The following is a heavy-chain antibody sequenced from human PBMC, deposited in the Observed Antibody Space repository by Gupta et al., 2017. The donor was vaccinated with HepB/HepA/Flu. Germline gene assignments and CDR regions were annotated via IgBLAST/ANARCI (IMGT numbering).Heavy chain of an antibody. CDR3: ARERAVKYSNWMGHWFDP. D-gene: IGHD1-20*01. Sequence: QVQLQESGPGLVKPSQTLSLTCSVSGGSISSGDYYWSWIRQHPGRGLEWIGYIYYSGSTYYNPSLKSRVTISVDTSKNQFSLRLSSVTAAETAVYYCARERAVKYSNWMGHWFDPWGQGTLVTVSS. J-gene: IGHJ5*02. V-gene: IGHV4-31*03. CDR2: IYYSGST. CDR1: GGSISSGDYY.